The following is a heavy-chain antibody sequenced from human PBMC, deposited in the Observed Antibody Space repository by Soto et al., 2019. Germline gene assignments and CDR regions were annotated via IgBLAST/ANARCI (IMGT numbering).Heavy chain of an antibody. Sequence: GGSLRLSCAASGFTFSSYAMSWVRQAPGKGLEWVSALSGSGGSTYYADSVKGRFTISRDNSKNTLYLQMSSLRAEDTAVYYCAKDTYGGPIDYWGQGARVSVAS. D-gene: IGHD4-17*01. J-gene: IGHJ4*02. CDR1: GFTFSSYA. CDR2: LSGSGGST. V-gene: IGHV3-23*01. CDR3: AKDTYGGPIDY.